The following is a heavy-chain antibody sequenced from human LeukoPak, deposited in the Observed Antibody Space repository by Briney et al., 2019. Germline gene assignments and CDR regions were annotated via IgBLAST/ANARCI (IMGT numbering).Heavy chain of an antibody. CDR1: GFNFSSFE. Sequence: GGSLRLSCVASGFNFSSFEMNWVRQAPGKGLEWVSYISPSVRTIYYADSVRGRFTISRDNAKNSVYLQLNNLRGEDTAFYYCARDVNFESDFYYMDVWGRGTTVTISS. V-gene: IGHV3-48*03. J-gene: IGHJ6*03. CDR3: ARDVNFESDFYYMDV. D-gene: IGHD1-20*01. CDR2: ISPSVRTI.